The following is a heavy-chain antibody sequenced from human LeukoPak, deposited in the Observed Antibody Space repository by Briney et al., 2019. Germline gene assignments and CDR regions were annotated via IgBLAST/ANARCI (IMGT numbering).Heavy chain of an antibody. J-gene: IGHJ4*02. D-gene: IGHD5-18*01. CDR2: INPSGGST. Sequence: ASVTVSCTASGYTFTSYGISWVRQAPGQGLGWMGIINPSGGSTSYAQKFQGRVTMTRDTSTSTVYMELSSLRSEDTAVYYCARVGLIQLWHAFDYWGQGTLVTVSS. CDR3: ARVGLIQLWHAFDY. CDR1: GYTFTSYG. V-gene: IGHV1-46*01.